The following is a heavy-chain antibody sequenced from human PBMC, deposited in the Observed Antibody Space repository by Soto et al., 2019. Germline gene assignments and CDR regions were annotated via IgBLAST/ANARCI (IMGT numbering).Heavy chain of an antibody. CDR3: TKAGVAGCGMDV. Sequence: QVQLVESGGGVVQPGRSLTLSCAVSGFTFTSMHWVRQAPGKGLEWVAIISYDGNNKYYLDSVKGRFTISRDNSKNTLYLQMNSLRAEATAVYYCTKAGVAGCGMDVWGQGTTVTVSS. J-gene: IGHJ6*02. D-gene: IGHD6-19*01. V-gene: IGHV3-30*18. CDR2: ISYDGNNK. CDR1: GFTFTS.